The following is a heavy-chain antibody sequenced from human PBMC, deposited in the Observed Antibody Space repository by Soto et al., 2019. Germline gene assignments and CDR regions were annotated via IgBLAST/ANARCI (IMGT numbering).Heavy chain of an antibody. V-gene: IGHV1-18*04. CDR2: ISAYNGNT. D-gene: IGHD2-2*01. Sequence: ASVKVSCKASGYTFTSYGISWLRQDPGQGLEWMGWISAYNGNTNYAQKLQGRVTMTTDTSTSTAYMELKSLRSDDTDVYYCARRANPQLPLDYWGQGTLVTVSS. J-gene: IGHJ4*02. CDR3: ARRANPQLPLDY. CDR1: GYTFTSYG.